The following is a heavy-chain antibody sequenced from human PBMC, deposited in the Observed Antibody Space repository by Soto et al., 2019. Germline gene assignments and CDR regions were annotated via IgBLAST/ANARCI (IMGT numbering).Heavy chain of an antibody. V-gene: IGHV3-7*01. D-gene: IGHD4-17*01. CDR2: IKQDGSEK. Sequence: GXSRRLSCAASGFTSSSYWMSWVRQAPGKGLEWVANIKQDGSEKYYVYSVKGRFTISRDNAKNSLYLQMNSLRAEDTAVYYCEDYGSDGMDVWGQGTTVTVSS. CDR3: EDYGSDGMDV. J-gene: IGHJ6*02. CDR1: GFTSSSYW.